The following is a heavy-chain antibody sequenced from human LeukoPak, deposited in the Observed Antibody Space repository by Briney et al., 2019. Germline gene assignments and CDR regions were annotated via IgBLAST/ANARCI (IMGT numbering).Heavy chain of an antibody. J-gene: IGHJ4*02. D-gene: IGHD2-15*01. CDR2: IGSDGDKK. Sequence: PGGSLRLSCAASGFSFSHFGMHWVRQASGKGLEWVAFIGSDGDKKYFADSLKGRLTISRDNSKNMLFLQVSSLRTEDTAVYYCAKDGYCSGGAYYAWHFDSWGLGTLVTVSS. CDR3: AKDGYCSGGAYYAWHFDS. V-gene: IGHV3-30*02. CDR1: GFSFSHFG.